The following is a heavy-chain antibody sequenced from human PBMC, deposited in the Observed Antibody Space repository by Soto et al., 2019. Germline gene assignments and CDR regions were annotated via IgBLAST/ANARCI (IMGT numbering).Heavy chain of an antibody. J-gene: IGHJ4*02. CDR2: IKQDGSEK. Sequence: ESGGGLVQPGGSLRLSCAASGFTFSSYWMSWVRQAPGKGLEWVANIKQDGSEKYYVDSVKGRFTISRDNAKNSLYLQMNSLRAEDTAVYYCATKGMVRGVISPFDYWGQGTLVTVSS. CDR3: ATKGMVRGVISPFDY. CDR1: GFTFSSYW. D-gene: IGHD3-10*01. V-gene: IGHV3-7*01.